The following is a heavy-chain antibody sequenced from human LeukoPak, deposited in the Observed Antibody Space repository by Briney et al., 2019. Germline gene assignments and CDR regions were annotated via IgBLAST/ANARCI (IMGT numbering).Heavy chain of an antibody. CDR2: IKQDGSEK. CDR1: GFTFRTYW. CDR3: ARDLGAYYDILTGYSKGAGDC. J-gene: IGHJ4*02. Sequence: GGSLRLSCAASGFTFRTYWMSWVRQAPGKGLEWVANIKQDGSEKYYVDSVKGRFTISRDNAENSLYLQMNSLRAEDTAVYYCARDLGAYYDILTGYSKGAGDCWGQGTLVTVSS. V-gene: IGHV3-7*01. D-gene: IGHD3-9*01.